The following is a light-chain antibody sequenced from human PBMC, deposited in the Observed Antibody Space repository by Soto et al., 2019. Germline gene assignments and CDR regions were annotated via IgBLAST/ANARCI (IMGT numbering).Light chain of an antibody. V-gene: IGLV2-14*01. Sequence: QSALTQPASVSGSPGPSITISFTGTSSDVGGYNYVSWYQQHPGKAPKLMIYDVSNRPSGVSNRFSGSKSCNTASLTISGLQAEDEADYYCSSYTSSSTLDVFGTRTKLTVL. CDR3: SSYTSSSTLDV. CDR1: SSDVGGYNY. CDR2: DVS. J-gene: IGLJ1*01.